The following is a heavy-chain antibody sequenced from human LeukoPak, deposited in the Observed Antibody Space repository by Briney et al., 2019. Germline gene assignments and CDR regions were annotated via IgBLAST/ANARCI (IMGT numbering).Heavy chain of an antibody. J-gene: IGHJ5*02. Sequence: PSETLSLTCTVSGASISNSAYYRLSIRQPPGEGLECIGTVHYSGSTFYNPSLKSRVNISVDTSKNQFSLQLSSVTAADTAVYYCARLFFVIDTWGQGTLVTVSS. V-gene: IGHV4-39*01. CDR3: ARLFFVIDT. CDR2: VHYSGST. D-gene: IGHD3-3*01. CDR1: GASISNSAYY.